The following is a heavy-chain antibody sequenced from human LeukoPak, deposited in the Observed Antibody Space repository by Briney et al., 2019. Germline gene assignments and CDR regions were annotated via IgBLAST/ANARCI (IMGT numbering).Heavy chain of an antibody. Sequence: ASVKVSCKVSGYTLTELSMHWVRQAPGKGPEWMGGFDPEDGETIYAQKFQGRVTMTEDTSTDTAYMELSSLRSEDTAVYYCATEPYGSGGSRFAFDIWGQGTMVTVSS. CDR2: FDPEDGET. V-gene: IGHV1-24*01. J-gene: IGHJ3*02. CDR3: ATEPYGSGGSRFAFDI. D-gene: IGHD3-10*01. CDR1: GYTLTELS.